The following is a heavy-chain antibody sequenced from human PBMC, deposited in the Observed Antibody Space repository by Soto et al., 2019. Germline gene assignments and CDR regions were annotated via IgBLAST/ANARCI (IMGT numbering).Heavy chain of an antibody. CDR1: GFTFSSYA. CDR3: AKVSLGALTFTDYYYYGLYV. CDR2: ISGGGGST. D-gene: IGHD1-26*01. V-gene: IGHV3-23*01. J-gene: IGHJ6*02. Sequence: GSLRLSCAASGFTFSSYAMNWVRQAPGKGLEWVSAISGGGGSTYYADSVKGRVTISRDNSKNTLYLQMNSLRAEDTAVYYCAKVSLGALTFTDYYYYGLYVWGQGTTVT.